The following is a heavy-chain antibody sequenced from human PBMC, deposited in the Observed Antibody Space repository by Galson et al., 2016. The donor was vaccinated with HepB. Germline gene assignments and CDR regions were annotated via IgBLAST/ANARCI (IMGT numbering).Heavy chain of an antibody. D-gene: IGHD3-10*01. CDR2: ISSNGIST. J-gene: IGHJ5*02. CDR3: VKDRVPLVRRVGIDWFDP. CDR1: GFTFSTFG. V-gene: IGHV3-64D*06. Sequence: SCAASGFTFSTFGMHWVRHAPGKGLEYVSGISSNGISTYYADSVKGRYTISRDNSRSTLFLHMNSLRVEDTAVFYCVKDRVPLVRRVGIDWFDPWGQGTLVTVSS.